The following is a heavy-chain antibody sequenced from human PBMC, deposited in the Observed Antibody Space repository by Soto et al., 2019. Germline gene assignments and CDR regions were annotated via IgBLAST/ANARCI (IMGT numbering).Heavy chain of an antibody. Sequence: EVPLVESGGGLVKPGGSLRLSCAASGFTFNYAWMNWVRQAPGKGLEWVGHIKSKSDGGTTDYAAPVKGRFTISRDDSRNTVYLQMNSLKTEDTAMYYCGSRHWGQGTLVTVSS. J-gene: IGHJ4*02. CDR2: IKSKSDGGTT. V-gene: IGHV3-15*07. CDR1: GFTFNYAW. CDR3: GSRH.